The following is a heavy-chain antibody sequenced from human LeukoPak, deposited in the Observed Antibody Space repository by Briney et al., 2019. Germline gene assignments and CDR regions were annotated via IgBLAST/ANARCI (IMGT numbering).Heavy chain of an antibody. CDR1: GYTFTSYD. Sequence: ASVKVSCEASGYTFTSYDINWVRQATGQGLEWMGWMNPNSGNTGYAQKFLGRVTMTRNTFISTAYMELSSLRSEDTAVYYCARVPSKRGKYCSSTSCYSLDYWGQGTLVTVSS. CDR2: MNPNSGNT. CDR3: ARVPSKRGKYCSSTSCYSLDY. J-gene: IGHJ4*02. V-gene: IGHV1-8*01. D-gene: IGHD2-2*02.